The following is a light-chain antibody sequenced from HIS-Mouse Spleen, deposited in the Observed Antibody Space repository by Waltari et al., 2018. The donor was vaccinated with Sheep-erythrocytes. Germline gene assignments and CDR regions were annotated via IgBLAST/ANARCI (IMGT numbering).Light chain of an antibody. CDR3: QQYGSSPPMYT. J-gene: IGKJ2*01. CDR1: QSVSSY. V-gene: IGKV3-20*01. CDR2: GAS. Sequence: EIVLTQSPATLSLSPGERATLSCRASQSVSSYLAWYQQKPGQAPRLLIYGASSRATGIPDRFSDSGSGTDFTLTISRLEPEDFAVYYCQQYGSSPPMYTFGQGTKLEIK.